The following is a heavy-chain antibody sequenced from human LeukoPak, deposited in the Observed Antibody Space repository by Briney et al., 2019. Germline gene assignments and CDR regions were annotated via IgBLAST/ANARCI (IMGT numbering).Heavy chain of an antibody. D-gene: IGHD3-10*01. CDR3: ARTYYYSSGRFNWFDP. J-gene: IGHJ5*02. Sequence: ASVKVSCKASGYTFTGYYMHWVRQAPGQGLEWMGWINPNSGGTNYAQKFQGRVTMTRDTSISTAYMELSRLRSDDTAVYYCARTYYYSSGRFNWFDPWGQGTLVTVSS. CDR2: INPNSGGT. CDR1: GYTFTGYY. V-gene: IGHV1-2*02.